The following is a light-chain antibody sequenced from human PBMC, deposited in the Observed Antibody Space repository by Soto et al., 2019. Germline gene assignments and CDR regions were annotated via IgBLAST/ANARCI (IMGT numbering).Light chain of an antibody. CDR1: SSGIGSYDH. V-gene: IGLV2-8*01. CDR2: DVT. Sequence: QSALTQPPSASGSPGQSVTISCAGTSSGIGSYDHVSWYQQHPGKAPKLMIYDVTKRPSGVPDRFSGSKSGNAASLTVSGLQTEDEADYYCSSFAGSNNVVFGGGTKLTVL. J-gene: IGLJ3*02. CDR3: SSFAGSNNVV.